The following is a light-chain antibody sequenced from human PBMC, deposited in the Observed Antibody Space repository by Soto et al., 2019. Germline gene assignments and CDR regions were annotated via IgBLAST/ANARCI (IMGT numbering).Light chain of an antibody. CDR3: QQYGSSLIT. Sequence: EIVLTQSPGTLSLSPGERATLSCRASQSVSSSYLAWYQQKPGQAPRLLIYGASSRATGIPDRFSGSGSGTDFTLTISRLEPEDFAVYYCQQYGSSLITLGQETRLEIK. CDR1: QSVSSSY. J-gene: IGKJ5*01. V-gene: IGKV3-20*01. CDR2: GAS.